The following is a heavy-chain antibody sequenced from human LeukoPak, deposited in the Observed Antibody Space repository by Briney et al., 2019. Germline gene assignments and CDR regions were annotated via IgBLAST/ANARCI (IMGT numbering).Heavy chain of an antibody. D-gene: IGHD2-2*01. J-gene: IGHJ4*02. V-gene: IGHV1-18*01. Sequence: ASVKVSCKASGSTFTSRGISWVRQAPGQGLEWMGRISTSTGNINYAQKLQGRVTMTTDTSTSTAYMELRSLRSDDTAVYYCAREAGLPGIDYWGQGTLVTVSS. CDR3: AREAGLPGIDY. CDR1: GSTFTSRG. CDR2: ISTSTGNI.